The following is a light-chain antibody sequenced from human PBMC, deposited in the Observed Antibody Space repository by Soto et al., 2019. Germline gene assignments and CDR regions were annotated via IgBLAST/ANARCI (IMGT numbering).Light chain of an antibody. CDR3: QQSYGTPIT. CDR2: VAS. Sequence: DIRITHSPSSLSASVVYGVTITCRTSQSISRYLNWYQQKPGKAPNLLIYVASSLQSEVPSRFSGSGSGTDFTLTITSLQPEDFATYYCQQSYGTPITFGQGTRLEIK. J-gene: IGKJ5*01. CDR1: QSISRY. V-gene: IGKV1-39*01.